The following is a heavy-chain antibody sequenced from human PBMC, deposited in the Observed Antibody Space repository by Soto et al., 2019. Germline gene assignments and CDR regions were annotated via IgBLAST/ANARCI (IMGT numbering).Heavy chain of an antibody. Sequence: GGSLRLSCAASGFTFSSYAMSWVRQAPGKGLEWVSAISGSGGSTYYADSVKGRFTISRDNSKNTLYLQMNSLRAEDTAVYYCAKDPYYDFWSGRNWFDPWGQGTLVTVSS. CDR1: GFTFSSYA. D-gene: IGHD3-3*01. V-gene: IGHV3-23*01. CDR3: AKDPYYDFWSGRNWFDP. CDR2: ISGSGGST. J-gene: IGHJ5*02.